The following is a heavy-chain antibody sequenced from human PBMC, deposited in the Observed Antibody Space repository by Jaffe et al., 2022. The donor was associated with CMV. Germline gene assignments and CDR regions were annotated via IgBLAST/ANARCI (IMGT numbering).Heavy chain of an antibody. J-gene: IGHJ6*02. CDR1: GGSISSGGYY. CDR3: ARDRGVGSGSYSYYYGMDV. Sequence: QVQLQESGPGLVKPSQTLSLTCTVSGGSISSGGYYWSWIRQHPGKGLEWIGYIYYSGSTYYNPSLKSRVTISVDTSKNQFSLKLSSVTAADTAVYYCARDRGVGSGSYSYYYGMDVWGQGTTVTVSS. V-gene: IGHV4-31*03. CDR2: IYYSGST. D-gene: IGHD3-10*01.